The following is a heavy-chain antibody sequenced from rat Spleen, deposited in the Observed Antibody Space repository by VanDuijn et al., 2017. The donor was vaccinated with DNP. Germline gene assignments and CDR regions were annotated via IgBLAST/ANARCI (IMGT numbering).Heavy chain of an antibody. V-gene: IGHV5-7*01. CDR3: ARYSRGAMDA. J-gene: IGHJ4*01. CDR2: ISYDGSST. Sequence: EVQLVESGGGLVQPGRSLKLSCAASGFTFSNCNMAWVRQAPKKGLEWVATISYDGSSTYYRDSVKGRFTISRDDAKSTLYLQMDSLRSEDTATYYCARYSRGAMDAWGQGTSVTVSS. D-gene: IGHD1-11*01. CDR1: GFTFSNCN.